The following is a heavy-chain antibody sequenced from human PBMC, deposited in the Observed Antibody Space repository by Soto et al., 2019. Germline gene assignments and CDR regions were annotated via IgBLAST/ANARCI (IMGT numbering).Heavy chain of an antibody. CDR2: INPSGGST. CDR1: GYTFTSYY. D-gene: IGHD3-10*01. V-gene: IGHV1-46*01. J-gene: IGHJ5*02. Sequence: GASVKVSCKASGYTFTSYYMHWVRQAPGQGLEWKGIINPSGGSTSYAQKFQGRVTMTRDTSTSTVYKELSSLRSEDTAVYYCARTAGMVRGAYSSRTPRFDPWGQGTLVTVSS. CDR3: ARTAGMVRGAYSSRTPRFDP.